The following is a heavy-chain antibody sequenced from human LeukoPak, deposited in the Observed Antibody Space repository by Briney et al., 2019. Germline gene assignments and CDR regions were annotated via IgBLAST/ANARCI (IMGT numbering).Heavy chain of an antibody. CDR3: AKALYGDYDWFDP. J-gene: IGHJ5*02. Sequence: GGSLRLSCAASGFTFSSYGMHWVRQAPGKGLEWVAVIWYDGSNKYYADSVKGRFTISRDNSKNTLYLQMNNLRAEDTAVYYCAKALYGDYDWFDPWGQGTLVTVSS. D-gene: IGHD4-17*01. CDR2: IWYDGSNK. CDR1: GFTFSSYG. V-gene: IGHV3-33*06.